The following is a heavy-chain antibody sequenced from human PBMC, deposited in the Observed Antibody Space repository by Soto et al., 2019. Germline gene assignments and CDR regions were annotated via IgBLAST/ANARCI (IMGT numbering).Heavy chain of an antibody. CDR2: IRGSGGGT. V-gene: IGHV3-23*01. Sequence: PGGSLRLSCAASGFPFSMFAMNWVRQAPGKGLEWVSGIRGSGGGTYYADSVKGRFTISRDDSRNMLYLEMNTLRGEDTAVYYCAKASGRVHYCMHVWGQGTTVTVSS. CDR1: GFPFSMFA. CDR3: AKASGRVHYCMHV. D-gene: IGHD3-10*01. J-gene: IGHJ6*02.